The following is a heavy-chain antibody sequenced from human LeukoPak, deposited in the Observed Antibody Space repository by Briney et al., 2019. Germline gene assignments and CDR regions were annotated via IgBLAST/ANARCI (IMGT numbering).Heavy chain of an antibody. V-gene: IGHV5-51*01. CDR2: IYPGGSDT. J-gene: IGHJ5*02. D-gene: IGHD2-15*01. Sequence: GESLKISCKGSGYSFTSYWIGWVRQMPGKGLEWMGIIYPGGSDTRYSPSFQGQVTISADKSISTAYLQWSSLKASDTAMYYCASTTFYCSGGSCYFDWFDPWGQGTLVTVSS. CDR1: GYSFTSYW. CDR3: ASTTFYCSGGSCYFDWFDP.